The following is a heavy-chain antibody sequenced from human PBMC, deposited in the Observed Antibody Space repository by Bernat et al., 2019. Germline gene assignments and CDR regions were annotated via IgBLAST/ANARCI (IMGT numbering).Heavy chain of an antibody. J-gene: IGHJ5*02. D-gene: IGHD6-13*01. CDR3: AREVPELSGGIAAAGNHGVWFDP. CDR1: GGTFSSYA. Sequence: QVQLVQSGAEVKKPGSSVKVSCKASGGTFSSYAISWVRQAPGQGLEWMGGIIPIFGTANYAQKFQGRVTITADESTSTAYMELSSLRSEDTAVYYCAREVPELSGGIAAAGNHGVWFDPWGQGTLVTVSS. V-gene: IGHV1-69*01. CDR2: IIPIFGTA.